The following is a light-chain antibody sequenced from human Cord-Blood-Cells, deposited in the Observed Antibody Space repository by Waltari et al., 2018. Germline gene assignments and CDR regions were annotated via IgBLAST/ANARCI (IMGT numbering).Light chain of an antibody. J-gene: IGKJ2*01. CDR3: QQSYSTPYT. Sequence: DIQMTQSPSSLSASVGDRVTITCRASQSISSYLNCYQQKPGKAPKLLFYVASSLQSGVPSRSSGSGSGTDFTLTISSLQPEDFATYYCQQSYSTPYTFGQGTKLEIK. CDR2: VAS. CDR1: QSISSY. V-gene: IGKV1-39*01.